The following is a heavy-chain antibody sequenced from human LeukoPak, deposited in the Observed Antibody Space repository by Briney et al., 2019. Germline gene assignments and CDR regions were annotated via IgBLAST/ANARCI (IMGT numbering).Heavy chain of an antibody. J-gene: IGHJ5*02. CDR3: VRDTYYYDSSGTNWFDP. CDR1: GGTFSSYA. Sequence: GASVKVSCKASGGTFSSYAISWVRQAPGQGLEWMGGIIPIFGTANYAQKFQGRVTITADESTSTAYMELSSLRSEDTAVYYCVRDTYYYDSSGTNWFDPWGQGTLVTVSS. V-gene: IGHV1-69*13. CDR2: IIPIFGTA. D-gene: IGHD3-22*01.